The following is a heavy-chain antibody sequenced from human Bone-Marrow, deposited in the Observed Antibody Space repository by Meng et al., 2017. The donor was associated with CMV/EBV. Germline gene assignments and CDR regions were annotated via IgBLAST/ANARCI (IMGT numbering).Heavy chain of an antibody. J-gene: IGHJ4*02. CDR3: ARCEWNDAFDY. V-gene: IGHV3-66*01. D-gene: IGHD1-1*01. CDR1: GFTVSSNY. CDR2: IYSGGST. Sequence: GESLKISCAASGFTVSSNYMSWVRQAPGKGLEWVSVIYSGGSTYYADSVKGRFTISRDNAKNSLYLQMNSLRAEDTAVYYCARCEWNDAFDYWGQGTLVTVSS.